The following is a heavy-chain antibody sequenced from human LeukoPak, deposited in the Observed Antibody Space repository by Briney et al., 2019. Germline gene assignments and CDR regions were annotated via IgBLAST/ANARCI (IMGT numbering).Heavy chain of an antibody. D-gene: IGHD2-2*01. Sequence: ASVKVSCTASGYTFTAYYIHWVGQARGQGLEWMGRINPNSGGTNYAQNFQGRVTMTRDTSISTAYMELSRLRSDDTAVYYCARTFVVVSDYGMDVWGQGTTVTVSS. J-gene: IGHJ6*02. CDR3: ARTFVVVSDYGMDV. CDR1: GYTFTAYY. V-gene: IGHV1-2*02. CDR2: INPNSGGT.